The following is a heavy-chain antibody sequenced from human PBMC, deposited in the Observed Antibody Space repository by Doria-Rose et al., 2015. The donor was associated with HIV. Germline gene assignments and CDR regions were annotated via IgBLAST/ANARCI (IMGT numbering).Heavy chain of an antibody. V-gene: IGHV2-26*01. CDR3: ARIKSSRWYHKYYFDF. Sequence: ITLKESGPVLVKPTETLTLTCTVSGVSLSSPGMGVSWIRQPPGKALEWLAHIFSDDERSYITSLKSRLTISRGTSKSQAVLTMADMDPVDTATYYCARIKSSRWYHKYYFDFWGQGTLVIVSA. J-gene: IGHJ4*02. CDR2: IFSDDER. D-gene: IGHD6-13*01. CDR1: GVSLSSPGMG.